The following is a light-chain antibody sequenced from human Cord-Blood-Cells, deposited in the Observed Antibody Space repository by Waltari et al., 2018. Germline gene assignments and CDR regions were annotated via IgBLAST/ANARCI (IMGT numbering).Light chain of an antibody. CDR2: DVS. J-gene: IGLJ2*01. V-gene: IGLV2-14*01. CDR3: SSYTSSSTVV. Sequence: QSALTQPASVSGSPGPSITISCTGPSSDVGGYNYVSWYQQHPGKTPKPMIYDVSNRHAGVSNRFSGSKSGNTASLTISGLQAEDEADYYCSSYTSSSTVVFGGGTKLTVL. CDR1: SSDVGGYNY.